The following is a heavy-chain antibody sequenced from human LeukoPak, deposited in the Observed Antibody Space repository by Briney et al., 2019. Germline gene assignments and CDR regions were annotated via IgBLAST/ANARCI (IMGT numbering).Heavy chain of an antibody. J-gene: IGHJ4*02. CDR3: AKDHGDCSSTSCYEHDY. CDR2: ISGSGGST. D-gene: IGHD2-2*01. CDR1: GFTFSSYA. V-gene: IGHV3-23*01. Sequence: PGGSLRLSCAASGFTFSSYAMSWVRQAPGKGLEWVSAISGSGGSTYYADSVKGRFTISRDNSKNTLYLQMNSLRAEDTAVYYCAKDHGDCSSTSCYEHDYWGQGTLVTVSS.